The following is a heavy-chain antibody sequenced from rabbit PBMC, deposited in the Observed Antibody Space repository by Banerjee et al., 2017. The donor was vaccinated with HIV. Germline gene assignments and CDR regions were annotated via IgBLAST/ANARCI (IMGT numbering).Heavy chain of an antibody. CDR2: IAGGSSGNT. V-gene: IGHV1S40*01. Sequence: QSLEESGGDLVKPGASLTLTCTASGADFSSGYWICWVRQAPGKGLEWIGCIAGGSSGNTHYASWAKGRFTISKTSSTTVTLQMTSLTAADTATYFCARGGYYTYGYTGYAYAMDYFSLWGPGTLVTVS. D-gene: IGHD6-1*01. CDR1: GADFSSGYW. CDR3: ARGGYYTYGYTGYAYAMDYFSL. J-gene: IGHJ4*01.